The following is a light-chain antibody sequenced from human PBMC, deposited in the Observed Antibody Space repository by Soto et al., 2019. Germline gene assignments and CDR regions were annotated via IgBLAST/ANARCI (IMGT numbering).Light chain of an antibody. J-gene: IGKJ1*01. CDR2: DAS. Sequence: DIQMPQSPSTLCASAGDTVTITGRASQSISSFLAWYQQKPGKAPKLLMFDASSLKSGIPSRVSGSGSGTEFTLTISSLQPNDFATDYCQQYDSYSWTFGQGTKVDIK. V-gene: IGKV1-5*01. CDR3: QQYDSYSWT. CDR1: QSISSF.